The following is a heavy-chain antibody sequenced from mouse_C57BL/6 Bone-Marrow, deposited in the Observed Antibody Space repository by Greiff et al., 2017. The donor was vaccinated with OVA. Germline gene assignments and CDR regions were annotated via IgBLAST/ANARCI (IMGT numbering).Heavy chain of an antibody. CDR3: TRGPAITTPYAMDY. J-gene: IGHJ4*01. Sequence: EVQLKESGEGLVKPGGSLKLSCAASGFTFSSYAMSWVRQTPEKRLEWVAYLSSGGDYIYYADTVKGRFTISRDNARNTLYLQMSSLKSEDTAMYYCTRGPAITTPYAMDYWGQGTSVTVSS. CDR1: GFTFSSYA. V-gene: IGHV5-9-1*02. CDR2: LSSGGDYI. D-gene: IGHD1-1*01.